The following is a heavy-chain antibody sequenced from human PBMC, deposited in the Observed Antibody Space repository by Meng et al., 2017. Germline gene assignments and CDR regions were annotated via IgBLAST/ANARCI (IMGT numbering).Heavy chain of an antibody. CDR2: IRKDGSEK. CDR1: GFSFSSNW. D-gene: IGHD2-21*02. Sequence: GESLKISCAASGFSFSSNWMSWVRQAPGKGLEWVANIRKDGSEKHYVDSVKGRFTISRDNAKNSLYLQMNSLRAEDTAVYYCARLRSCGGDCYSFDYWGQGTLVTVSS. J-gene: IGHJ4*02. V-gene: IGHV3-7*01. CDR3: ARLRSCGGDCYSFDY.